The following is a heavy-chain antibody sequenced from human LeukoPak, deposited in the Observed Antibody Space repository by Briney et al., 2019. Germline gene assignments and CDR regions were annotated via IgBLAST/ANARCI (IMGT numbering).Heavy chain of an antibody. Sequence: GGSLRLSCAASGFTFSGSAMHWVRQASGKGLEWVGRIRSKANSYATAYAASVKGRFTISRDDSKNTAYLQMNSLKTEDTAVYYCTRENTAMVNYYYYGMDVWGQGTTVTVSS. D-gene: IGHD5-18*01. CDR3: TRENTAMVNYYYYGMDV. V-gene: IGHV3-73*01. CDR2: IRSKANSYAT. J-gene: IGHJ6*02. CDR1: GFTFSGSA.